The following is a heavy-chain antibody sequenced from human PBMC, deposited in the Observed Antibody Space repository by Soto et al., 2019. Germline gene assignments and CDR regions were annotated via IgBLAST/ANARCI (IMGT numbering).Heavy chain of an antibody. CDR3: ARRFREAAVRDYYYDMDV. Sequence: GESLKISCKGSGYSFTNYWISWVRQMPGKGLEWMGRIDPSDSYTNYSPSFKGHVTISADKSISTAYLQWSSLKASDTAMYYCARRFREAAVRDYYYDMDVWGQGTTVTVSS. J-gene: IGHJ6*02. CDR1: GYSFTNYW. V-gene: IGHV5-10-1*01. D-gene: IGHD6-13*01. CDR2: IDPSDSYT.